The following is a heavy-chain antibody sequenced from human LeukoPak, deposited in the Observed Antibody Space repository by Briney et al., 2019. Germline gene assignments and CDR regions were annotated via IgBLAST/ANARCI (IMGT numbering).Heavy chain of an antibody. J-gene: IGHJ4*02. V-gene: IGHV3-64*01. D-gene: IGHD4-23*01. CDR2: ITSNGGST. Sequence: GGSLRLSCAASGFTFSSYSMVWVRQAPGKGLEYVSGITSNGGSTYYGNSVKGRFTISRENSKDTPYLQMGSLRTEDMAVYYCARGIRWASDYWGQGTPVTVAS. CDR1: GFTFSSYS. CDR3: ARGIRWASDY.